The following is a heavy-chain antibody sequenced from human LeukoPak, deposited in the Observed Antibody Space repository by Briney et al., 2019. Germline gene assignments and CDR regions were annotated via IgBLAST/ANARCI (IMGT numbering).Heavy chain of an antibody. J-gene: IGHJ6*02. CDR2: INPNSGGT. D-gene: IGHD3-10*01. V-gene: IGHV1-2*02. Sequence: ASVKVSCKASGYTFTGYYMHWVRQAPGQGLEWMGWINPNSGGTNYAQKFQGRVTMTRDTSISTAYMELSRLRSDDTAVYYCARAITVVRGVLSPHYGMDVWGQGTTVTVSS. CDR1: GYTFTGYY. CDR3: ARAITVVRGVLSPHYGMDV.